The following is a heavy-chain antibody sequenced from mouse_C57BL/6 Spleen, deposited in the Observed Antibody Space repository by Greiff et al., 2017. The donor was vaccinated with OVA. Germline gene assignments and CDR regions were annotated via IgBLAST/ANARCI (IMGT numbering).Heavy chain of an antibody. V-gene: IGHV5-17*01. J-gene: IGHJ3*01. CDR1: GFTFSDYG. D-gene: IGHD1-1*01. Sequence: EVKVEESGGGLVKPGGSLKLSCAASGFTFSDYGMHWVRQAPEKGLEWVAYISSGSSTIYYADTVKGRFTISRDNAKNTLFLQMTSLRSEDTAMYYCARPGGSSSAWFAYWGQGTLVTVSA. CDR2: ISSGSSTI. CDR3: ARPGGSSSAWFAY.